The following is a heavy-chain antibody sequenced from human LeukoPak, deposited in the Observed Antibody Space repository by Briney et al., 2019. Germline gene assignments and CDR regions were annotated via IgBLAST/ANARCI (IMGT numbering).Heavy chain of an antibody. J-gene: IGHJ5*02. D-gene: IGHD2-2*02. Sequence: ASVKVSCKASGYTFTGYYMRWVRQAPGPGLEWMGWINPNSGGTNYAQKFQGRVTMTRDTSISTAYMELSRLRSDDTAVYYCARERCSSTSCNRAGWFDPWGQGTLVTVSS. CDR2: INPNSGGT. CDR1: GYTFTGYY. V-gene: IGHV1-2*02. CDR3: ARERCSSTSCNRAGWFDP.